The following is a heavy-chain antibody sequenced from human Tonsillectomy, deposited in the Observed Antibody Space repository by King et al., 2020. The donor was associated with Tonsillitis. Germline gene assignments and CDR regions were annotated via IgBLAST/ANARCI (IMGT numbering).Heavy chain of an antibody. D-gene: IGHD3-22*01. Sequence: VQLQESGPGLVKPSETLSLTCTVSGGSISGYYWSWIRQPPGKGLEWIGYIYYSGSTNYNPSLKSRVTISVDTSKNQFSLKLSSVTAADTAVYYCARDQNYYDSSGYYRGGFDYWGQGTLVTVSS. CDR1: GGSISGYY. V-gene: IGHV4-59*01. CDR2: IYYSGST. CDR3: ARDQNYYDSSGYYRGGFDY. J-gene: IGHJ4*02.